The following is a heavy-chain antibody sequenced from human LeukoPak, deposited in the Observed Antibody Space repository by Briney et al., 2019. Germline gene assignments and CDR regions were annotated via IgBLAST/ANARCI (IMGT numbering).Heavy chain of an antibody. CDR1: GYTFTSYE. Sequence: ASVKVSCKASGYTFTSYEINWVRQAPGQGLEWMGWINPNSGGTNYAQKFQGRVTMTRDTSISTAYMELSRLRSDDTAVYYCARATFMFGIAAAGTKYWGQGTLVTVSS. J-gene: IGHJ4*02. V-gene: IGHV1-2*02. CDR3: ARATFMFGIAAAGTKY. D-gene: IGHD6-13*01. CDR2: INPNSGGT.